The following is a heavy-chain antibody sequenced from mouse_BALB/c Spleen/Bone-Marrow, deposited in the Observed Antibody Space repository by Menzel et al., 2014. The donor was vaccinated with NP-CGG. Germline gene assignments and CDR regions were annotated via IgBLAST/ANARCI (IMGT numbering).Heavy chain of an antibody. V-gene: IGHV1S81*02. CDR2: INPSNDTP. Sequence: GAELVKPGASVKLSCRVSGYTFTNYFVYWVKQRPGQGLEWIGEINPSNDTPNFNEKFKSKAALTVDKSSSTAYTQLSSLTSEDSAVYYCTRSGYYGYGWYFDVWGAGTTVTVSS. CDR1: GYTFTNYF. D-gene: IGHD1-2*01. CDR3: TRSGYYGYGWYFDV. J-gene: IGHJ1*01.